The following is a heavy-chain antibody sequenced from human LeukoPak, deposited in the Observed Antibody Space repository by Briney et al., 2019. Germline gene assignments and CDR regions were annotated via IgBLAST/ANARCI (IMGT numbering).Heavy chain of an antibody. CDR1: GGSFSGYY. CDR3: AGYCTNGVCYAGVDY. CDR2: INHSGST. D-gene: IGHD2-8*01. V-gene: IGHV4-34*01. J-gene: IGHJ4*02. Sequence: SETLSLTCAAYGGSFSGYYWSWIRQPPGKGLEWIGEINHSGSTNYNPSLKSRVTISVDTSKNQFSLKLSSVTAADTAVYYCAGYCTNGVCYAGVDYWGQGTLVTVSS.